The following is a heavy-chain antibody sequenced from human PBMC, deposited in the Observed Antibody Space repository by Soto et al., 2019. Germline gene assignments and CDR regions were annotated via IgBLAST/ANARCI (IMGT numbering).Heavy chain of an antibody. CDR3: ASAKAVVVAPLDI. J-gene: IGHJ3*02. CDR2: VYTSGRT. D-gene: IGHD2-15*01. V-gene: IGHV3-53*01. Sequence: EVQLVESGGDLIQPGGSLRLSCAASGFTVTNSYMAWVRQAPGKGLEWVSVVYTSGRTYHADSVKGRFTVSRDISKNTLYLQVDSLTGADTAVYFCASAKAVVVAPLDIWGQGTMVTVSS. CDR1: GFTVTNSY.